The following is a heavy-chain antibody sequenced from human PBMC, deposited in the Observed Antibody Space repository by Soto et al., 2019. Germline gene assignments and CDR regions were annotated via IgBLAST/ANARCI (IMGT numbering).Heavy chain of an antibody. V-gene: IGHV3-21*01. CDR2: ISSSDSYI. CDR3: ARHRSGYSFDY. J-gene: IGHJ4*02. Sequence: GGSLRLSCAASGFTFTSYSMNWVRQAPGKGLEGVSTISSSDSYIYYADSVKGRFTISRDNAKNSLFLQMNSLRAEDTAVYYCARHRSGYSFDYWGQGTLVTVSS. D-gene: IGHD4-4*01. CDR1: GFTFTSYS.